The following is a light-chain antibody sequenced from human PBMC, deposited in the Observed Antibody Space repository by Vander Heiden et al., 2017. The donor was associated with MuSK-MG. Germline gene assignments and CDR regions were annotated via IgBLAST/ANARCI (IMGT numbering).Light chain of an antibody. Sequence: SYALTQPPSVSVSPGQTARITCPGDALPKQHASRYQQKPGPAPGLVIYKDTERPSGIPVQVSGSSSGTTVTLTISGVQAEDEADYYCQTADSSGTLEVFGGGTKLTVL. V-gene: IGLV3-25*03. CDR2: KDT. J-gene: IGLJ2*01. CDR3: QTADSSGTLEV. CDR1: ALPKQH.